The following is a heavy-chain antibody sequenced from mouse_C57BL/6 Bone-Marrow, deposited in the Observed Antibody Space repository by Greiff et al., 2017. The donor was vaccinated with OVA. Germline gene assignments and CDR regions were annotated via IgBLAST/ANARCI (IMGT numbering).Heavy chain of an antibody. J-gene: IGHJ1*03. CDR2: IYPGSGST. CDR3: ARPDGYYWYFDV. V-gene: IGHV1-55*01. Sequence: VKLQESGAELVKPGASVKMSCKASGYTFTSYWITWVKQRPGQGPEWIGDIYPGSGSTNYNEKFKSKATLTVDTSSSTAYMQLSSLTSEDSAVYYCARPDGYYWYFDVWGTGTTVTVSS. CDR1: GYTFTSYW. D-gene: IGHD2-3*01.